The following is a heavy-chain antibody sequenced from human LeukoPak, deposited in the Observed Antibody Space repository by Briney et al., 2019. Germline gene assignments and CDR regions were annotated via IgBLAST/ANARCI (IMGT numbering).Heavy chain of an antibody. Sequence: PSETLSLTCTVSGGSITTSTYYWGWLRQPPGKGLEWIGSIYYTGSTYYNPSLKSRLTISVDTSKNQFSLKLSSVTAADTAVYYCARRPINYYDSSGYSNDAFDIWGQGTMVTVSS. CDR1: GGSITTSTYY. CDR3: ARRPINYYDSSGYSNDAFDI. V-gene: IGHV4-39*01. D-gene: IGHD3-22*01. CDR2: IYYTGST. J-gene: IGHJ3*02.